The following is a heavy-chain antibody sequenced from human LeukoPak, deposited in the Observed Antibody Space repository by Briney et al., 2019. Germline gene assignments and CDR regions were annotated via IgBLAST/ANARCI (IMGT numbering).Heavy chain of an antibody. CDR1: GFTFSNAW. V-gene: IGHV3-15*01. CDR2: IKSKTDGGTT. CDR3: TTDREPLWFGEEGDPFDY. J-gene: IGHJ4*02. D-gene: IGHD3-10*01. Sequence: GGSLRLSCAASGFTFSNAWMSWVRQAPGKGLEWVGRIKSKTDGGTTDHAAPVKGRFTISRDDSKNTLYLQTNSLKTEDTAVYYCTTDREPLWFGEEGDPFDYWGQGTLVTVSS.